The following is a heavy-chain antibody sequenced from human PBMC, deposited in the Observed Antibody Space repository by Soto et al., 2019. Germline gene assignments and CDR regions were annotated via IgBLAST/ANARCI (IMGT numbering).Heavy chain of an antibody. V-gene: IGHV3-64*01. CDR3: VRRVSGDSDF. CDR2: ISSNGGTT. Sequence: EVQLAESGGGMVQPGGSLRLSCVASGFTFSSYDMHWVRQAPGKGLEYVSSISSNGGTTYYGNSVEGRFTISRDNSKNTLYLQMGSLRGQDMDVYYCVRRVSGDSDFCGQGTLVTVSS. J-gene: IGHJ4*02. CDR1: GFTFSSYD. D-gene: IGHD3-10*01.